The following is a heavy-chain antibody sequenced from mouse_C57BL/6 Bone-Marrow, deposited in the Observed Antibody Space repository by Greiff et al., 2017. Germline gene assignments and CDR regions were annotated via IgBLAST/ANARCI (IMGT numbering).Heavy chain of an antibody. CDR2: IDPENGDT. CDR3: TTTTVVANWYFDV. V-gene: IGHV14-4*01. J-gene: IGHJ1*03. D-gene: IGHD1-1*01. CDR1: GFNIKDDY. Sequence: VQLQQSGAELVRPGASVKLSCTASGFNIKDDYMHWVKQRPEQGLEWIGWIDPENGDTEYASKFQGKATITADTSSNTAYLQLSSLTSEDTAVYYCTTTTVVANWYFDVWGTGTTVTVSS.